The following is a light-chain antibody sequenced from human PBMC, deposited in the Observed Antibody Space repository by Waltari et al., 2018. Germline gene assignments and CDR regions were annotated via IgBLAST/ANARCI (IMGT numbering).Light chain of an antibody. J-gene: IGKJ1*01. CDR3: QENNDWPPVWT. V-gene: IGKV3-15*01. Sequence: EIVLTQSPATLSVSLGDRVTLSCRASQRVRSNLAWYQHKPGQAPRLLIYGPSARATGIRARFSGSGSGTEFTLAISNLQSEDVAVCFCQENNDWPPVWTFGQGTNVEIK. CDR2: GPS. CDR1: QRVRSN.